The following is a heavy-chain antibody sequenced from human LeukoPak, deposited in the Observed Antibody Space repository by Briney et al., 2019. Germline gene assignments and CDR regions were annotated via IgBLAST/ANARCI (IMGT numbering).Heavy chain of an antibody. V-gene: IGHV1-2*06. J-gene: IGHJ4*02. Sequence: ASVNVSFKSSGYTLTGYYMHWVRQAPGQGLEWMGRINPNSGGTNYAQKFQGRVTMTRDTSISTAYMELSRLRSDDTAVYYCARDFDTGALDYWGQGTLVTVSS. D-gene: IGHD3-9*01. CDR2: INPNSGGT. CDR3: ARDFDTGALDY. CDR1: GYTLTGYY.